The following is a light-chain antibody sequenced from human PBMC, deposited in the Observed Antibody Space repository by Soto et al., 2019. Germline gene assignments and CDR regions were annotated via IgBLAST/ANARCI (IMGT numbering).Light chain of an antibody. CDR1: QGIGSY. Sequence: IQLTQSPSSLSASVGDRVTITCRASQGIGSYLAWYQQKPGEAPKLLIFAASTLQSGVPSRFSGSGSGTDFTLTISSLQAEDFATYYCQQSFRARSFGQGTKVDIK. CDR2: AAS. CDR3: QQSFRARS. J-gene: IGKJ1*01. V-gene: IGKV1-9*01.